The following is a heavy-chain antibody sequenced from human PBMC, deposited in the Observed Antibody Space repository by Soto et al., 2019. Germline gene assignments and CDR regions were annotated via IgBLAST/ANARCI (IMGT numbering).Heavy chain of an antibody. D-gene: IGHD6-13*01. CDR2: MNPNSGNT. Sequence: ASVKVSCKASGYTFTSYDINWVRQATGQRLEWMGWMNPNSGNTGYAQKFQGRVTMTRNTSISTAYMELSSLRSEDTAVYYCARSGSIAAAFGFTYGMDVWGQGTTVTVSS. CDR1: GYTFTSYD. J-gene: IGHJ6*02. CDR3: ARSGSIAAAFGFTYGMDV. V-gene: IGHV1-8*01.